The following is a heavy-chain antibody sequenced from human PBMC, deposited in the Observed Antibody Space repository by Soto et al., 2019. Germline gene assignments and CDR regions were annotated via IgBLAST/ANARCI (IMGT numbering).Heavy chain of an antibody. Sequence: PGGSLRLSCAASVFTFSSYAMIWVRQAPGKGLEWVSAISGSGGSTYYADSVKGRFTISSDNSKNTLYLQMNSLRAEDTAVYYCAKDPAYYGARSYFDYWGQGTLVTVSS. V-gene: IGHV3-23*01. D-gene: IGHD4-17*01. J-gene: IGHJ4*02. CDR1: VFTFSSYA. CDR2: ISGSGGST. CDR3: AKDPAYYGARSYFDY.